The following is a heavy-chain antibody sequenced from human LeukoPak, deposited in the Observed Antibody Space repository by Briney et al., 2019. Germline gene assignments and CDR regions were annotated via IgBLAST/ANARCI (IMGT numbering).Heavy chain of an antibody. V-gene: IGHV3-11*04. CDR2: ISSSGSTI. Sequence: GGSLRLSCAASGFTVSNNYMSWIRQAPGKGLEWVSYISSSGSTIYYADSVKGRFTISRDNAKNSLYLQMNSLRAEDTAVYYCASHRLGYPPPCPDYWGQGTLVTVSS. CDR1: GFTVSNNY. CDR3: ASHRLGYPPPCPDY. J-gene: IGHJ4*02. D-gene: IGHD5-12*01.